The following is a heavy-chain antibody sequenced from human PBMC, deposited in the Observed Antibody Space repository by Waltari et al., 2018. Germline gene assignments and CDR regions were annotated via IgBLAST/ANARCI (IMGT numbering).Heavy chain of an antibody. Sequence: QVQLVQSGAEVKKPGASVKVSCKVSGYTLTELSMHWVRQAPGKGLEWMGGLDPEDGETIYAQKCQGRVTMTEDTATDTAYMELSSLRSEDTAVYYCATAEVRDIVATITDEFGDWGQGTLVTVSS. CDR2: LDPEDGET. V-gene: IGHV1-24*01. CDR3: ATAEVRDIVATITDEFGD. CDR1: GYTLTELS. J-gene: IGHJ4*02. D-gene: IGHD5-12*01.